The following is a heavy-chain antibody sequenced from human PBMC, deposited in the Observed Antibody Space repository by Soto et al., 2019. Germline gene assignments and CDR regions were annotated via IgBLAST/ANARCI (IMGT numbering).Heavy chain of an antibody. CDR3: ARDNHLGYCSGGSCYGLDS. CDR1: GFTFSIYG. V-gene: IGHV3-33*01. D-gene: IGHD2-15*01. Sequence: QVQLVESGGGVVQPGRSLRLSCAASGFTFSIYGMHWVRQAPGKGLEWVAIAWFDGSIEYYADSVKGRFTISRDNSKNTLYLQMTSLRAADTAVYYCARDNHLGYCSGGSCYGLDSWGQGTLVTVSS. CDR2: AWFDGSIE. J-gene: IGHJ5*01.